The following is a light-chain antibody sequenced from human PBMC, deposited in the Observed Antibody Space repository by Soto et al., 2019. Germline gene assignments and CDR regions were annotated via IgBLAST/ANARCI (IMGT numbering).Light chain of an antibody. Sequence: IQLTQSPSSLSASVGDRVTITCRASQGISSYLAWYQQKPGKAPKLLIYAASTLQSGVPSRFSGSGSGSDFTLTISSLQPEDFATYYCLQDDSYPLTFGGGSKVEIK. J-gene: IGKJ4*01. CDR2: AAS. V-gene: IGKV1-9*01. CDR1: QGISSY. CDR3: LQDDSYPLT.